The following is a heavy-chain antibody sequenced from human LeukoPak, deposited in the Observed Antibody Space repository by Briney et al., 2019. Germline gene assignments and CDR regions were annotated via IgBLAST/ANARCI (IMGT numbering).Heavy chain of an antibody. D-gene: IGHD3-10*01. CDR1: GFTFSSYW. CDR3: AREFLVRGVISY. J-gene: IGHJ4*02. V-gene: IGHV3-21*01. CDR2: ISSSSSYI. Sequence: PGGSLRLSCAASGFTFSSYWMSWVRQAPGKGLEWVSSISSSSSYIYYADSEKGRFTISRDNAKNSLYLQMNSLRAEDTAVYYCAREFLVRGVISYWGQGTLVTVSS.